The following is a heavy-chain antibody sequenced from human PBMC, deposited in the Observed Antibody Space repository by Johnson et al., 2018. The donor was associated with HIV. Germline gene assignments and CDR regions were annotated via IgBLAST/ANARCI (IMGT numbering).Heavy chain of an antibody. J-gene: IGHJ3*02. CDR3: ASSQGSGEGAFDI. D-gene: IGHD2-21*01. CDR1: GFTFSSYA. CDR2: ISYDGSNK. V-gene: IGHV3-30-3*01. Sequence: VQLVESGGGLVQPGGSLRLSCAASGFTFSSYAMHWVRQAPGKGLEWVAVISYDGSNKYYADSVKGRFTISRDNAKNSLFLQMNSLRAEDTAVYYCASSQGSGEGAFDIWGQGTMVTVSS.